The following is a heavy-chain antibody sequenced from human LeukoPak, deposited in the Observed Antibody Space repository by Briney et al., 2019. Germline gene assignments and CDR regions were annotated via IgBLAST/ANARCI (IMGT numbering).Heavy chain of an antibody. J-gene: IGHJ4*02. V-gene: IGHV5-51*01. D-gene: IGHD2-21*01. CDR1: GYSFTIYW. CDR2: IYPGDSDS. CDR3: ARRNGDTIDY. Sequence: GESLKISCKGSGYSFTIYWIAWVRPMPGKGLEWMGIIYPGDSDSRYSPSFQGQVTFSADKSTSTAYLQWSSLKASDTAMYYCARRNGDTIDYWGQGTLVTVSS.